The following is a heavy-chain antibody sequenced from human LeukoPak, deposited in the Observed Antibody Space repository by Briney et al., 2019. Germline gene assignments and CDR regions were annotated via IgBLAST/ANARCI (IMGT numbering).Heavy chain of an antibody. CDR1: GFTFHIYS. J-gene: IGHJ4*02. Sequence: GGSLRLSCAASGFTFHIYSMTWVRQAPGKGLEWVSSISSSSSYIYYADSVKGRFTISRDNAKNSLYLQMNSLRAEDTAVYYCAGGSKSSGSYFWGQGTLVTVSS. D-gene: IGHD3-10*01. V-gene: IGHV3-21*01. CDR3: AGGSKSSGSYF. CDR2: ISSSSSYI.